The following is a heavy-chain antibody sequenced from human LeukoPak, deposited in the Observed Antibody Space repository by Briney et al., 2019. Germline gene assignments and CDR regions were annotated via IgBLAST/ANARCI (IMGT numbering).Heavy chain of an antibody. CDR1: GGSISSYY. CDR2: IYYSGST. D-gene: IGHD3-22*01. CDR3: ATYFFGSSGPGHDAFDI. V-gene: IGHV4-59*05. Sequence: SETLSLTCTVSGGSISSYYWSWIRQPPGKGLEWIGSIYYSGSTYYNPSLKSRVTISVDTSKNQFSLKLSSVTAADTAVYYCATYFFGSSGPGHDAFDIWGQGTMVTVSS. J-gene: IGHJ3*02.